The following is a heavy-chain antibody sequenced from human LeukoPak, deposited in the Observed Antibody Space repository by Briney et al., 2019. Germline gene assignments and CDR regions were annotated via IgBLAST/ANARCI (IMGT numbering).Heavy chain of an antibody. CDR3: ARDYNGSGQIAFDI. D-gene: IGHD3-10*01. Sequence: SETLSLTCTVSGGSISSYYWSWIRQPPGKGLEWIGYIYYSGSTNYNPSLESRVTISVDTSNNQFSLKLSSVTAADTAVYYCARDYNGSGQIAFDIWGQGTMVTVSS. CDR1: GGSISSYY. J-gene: IGHJ3*02. V-gene: IGHV4-59*01. CDR2: IYYSGST.